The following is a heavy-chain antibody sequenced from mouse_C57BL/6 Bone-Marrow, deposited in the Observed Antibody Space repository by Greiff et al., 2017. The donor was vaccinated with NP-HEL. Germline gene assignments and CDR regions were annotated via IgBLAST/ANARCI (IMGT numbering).Heavy chain of an antibody. Sequence: QVHVKQSGAELVKPGASVKMSCKASGYTFTSYWITWVKQRPGQGLEWIGDIYPGSGSTNYNEKFKSKATLTVDTSSSTAYMQLSSLTSEDSAVYYCARAGPDFDYWGQGTTLTVSS. CDR1: GYTFTSYW. CDR3: ARAGPDFDY. J-gene: IGHJ2*01. V-gene: IGHV1-55*01. D-gene: IGHD3-3*01. CDR2: IYPGSGST.